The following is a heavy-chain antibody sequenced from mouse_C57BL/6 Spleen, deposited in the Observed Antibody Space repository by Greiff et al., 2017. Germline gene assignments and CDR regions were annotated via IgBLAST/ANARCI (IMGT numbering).Heavy chain of an antibody. V-gene: IGHV1-15*01. D-gene: IGHD2-2*01. CDR2: IDPETGGT. CDR3: TRQGLRREYAY. J-gene: IGHJ3*01. Sequence: VQLQQSGAELVRPGASVTLSCKASGYTFTDYEMHWVKQTPVHGLEWIGAIDPETGGTAYNQKFKGKAILTADKSSSTAYMELRSLTSEDSAVYYCTRQGLRREYAYWGQGTLVTVSA. CDR1: GYTFTDYE.